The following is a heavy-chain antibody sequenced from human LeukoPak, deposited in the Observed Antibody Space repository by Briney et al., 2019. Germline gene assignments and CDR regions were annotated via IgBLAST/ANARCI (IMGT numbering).Heavy chain of an antibody. CDR2: IYHSGST. V-gene: IGHV4-4*02. J-gene: IGHJ5*02. CDR3: AREEGGVLRYFDWFPESLNWFDP. CDR1: GGSISSSNW. D-gene: IGHD3-9*01. Sequence: SETLSLTCAVSGGSISSSNWWSWVRQPPGKGLEWIGEIYHSGSTNYNPSLKSRVTMSVDTSKNQFSLKLSSVTAADTAVYYCAREEGGVLRYFDWFPESLNWFDPWGQGTLVTVSS.